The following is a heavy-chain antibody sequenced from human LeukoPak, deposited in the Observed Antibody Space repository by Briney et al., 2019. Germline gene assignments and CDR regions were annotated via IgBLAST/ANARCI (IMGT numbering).Heavy chain of an antibody. CDR1: GYTFTSYD. J-gene: IGHJ4*02. CDR3: ARVGGYDRPFNY. D-gene: IGHD5-12*01. CDR2: MNPNSGNT. Sequence: ASVKVSCKASGYTFTSYDINWVRQATGQGLEWMGWMNPNSGNTGYAQEFQGRVTMTRNTSISTAYIELSSLRAEDTAVYYCARVGGYDRPFNYWGQGTLVTVSS. V-gene: IGHV1-8*01.